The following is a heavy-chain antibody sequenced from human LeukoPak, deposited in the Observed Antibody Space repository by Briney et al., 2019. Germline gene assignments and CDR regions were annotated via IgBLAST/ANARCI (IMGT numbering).Heavy chain of an antibody. CDR3: APGGYYGSGSYPQ. CDR1: GGSISSGDYY. CDR2: IYYSGST. J-gene: IGHJ4*02. D-gene: IGHD3-10*01. V-gene: IGHV4-30-4*01. Sequence: PSQTLSLTCTVSGGSISSGDYYWSWIRQPPGKGLEWIGYIYYSGSTYYNPSLKSRVTISVDTSKNQFSLKLSSVTAADTVVYYCAPGGYYGSGSYPQWGQGTLVTVSS.